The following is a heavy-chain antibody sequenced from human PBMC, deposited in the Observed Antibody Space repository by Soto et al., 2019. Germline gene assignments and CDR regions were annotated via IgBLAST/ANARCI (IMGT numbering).Heavy chain of an antibody. D-gene: IGHD2-2*01. CDR2: IDPSDSYT. Sequence: GASLKISCKGSGYNFTSYLISWVRQLHGKGLEWMGRIDPSDSYTNYSPSFQGHVTISADKSISTAYLQWSSLKASDTAMYYCAAPKQLSMGYYYGMDVWGQGTTVTVSS. J-gene: IGHJ6*02. CDR3: AAPKQLSMGYYYGMDV. V-gene: IGHV5-10-1*01. CDR1: GYNFTSYL.